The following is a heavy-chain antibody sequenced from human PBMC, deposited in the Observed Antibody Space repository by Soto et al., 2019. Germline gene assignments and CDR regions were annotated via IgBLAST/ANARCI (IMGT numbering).Heavy chain of an antibody. CDR2: IKQDGSEK. D-gene: IGHD6-19*01. CDR1: GFTFSSYC. J-gene: IGHJ6*02. CDR3: ARAQWPRNYYYGMDV. V-gene: IGHV3-7*05. Sequence: PGGSLRLSCAASGFTFSSYCMSWVRQAPGKGLEWVANIKQDGSEKYYVDSVKGRFTISRDNAKNSLYLQMNSLRAEDTAVYYCARAQWPRNYYYGMDVWGQGTTVTVSS.